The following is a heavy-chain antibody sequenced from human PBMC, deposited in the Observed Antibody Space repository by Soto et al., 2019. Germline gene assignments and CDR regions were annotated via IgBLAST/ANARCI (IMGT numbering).Heavy chain of an antibody. CDR2: INAGNGNT. D-gene: IGHD5-12*01. V-gene: IGHV1-3*01. CDR3: ARDLDRGYSGYGGY. J-gene: IGHJ4*02. Sequence: QVQLVQSGAEVKKSGASVKVSCKASGYTLTSYAMHWVRQAPGQRLEWMGWINAGNGNTKYSQKFQGRVTITRDTSASTAYMELSSLRSEDTAVYYCARDLDRGYSGYGGYWGQGTPVTVSS. CDR1: GYTLTSYA.